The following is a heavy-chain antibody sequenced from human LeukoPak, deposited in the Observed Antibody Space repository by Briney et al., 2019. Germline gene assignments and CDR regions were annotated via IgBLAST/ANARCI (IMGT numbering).Heavy chain of an antibody. D-gene: IGHD3-10*01. CDR1: GVSISNYY. Sequence: SETLSLTCTVSGVSISNYYWSWIRQPPGKGLWWIGYIYYSGSTNYNPSLQSRATISVDPSKSQFSLRLSSVTAADTAVYYCARDYFGSGFFDYWGQGVLVTVSS. CDR3: ARDYFGSGFFDY. V-gene: IGHV4-59*01. CDR2: IYYSGST. J-gene: IGHJ4*02.